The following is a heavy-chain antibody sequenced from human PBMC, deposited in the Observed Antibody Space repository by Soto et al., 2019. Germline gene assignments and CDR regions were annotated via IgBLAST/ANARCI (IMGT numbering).Heavy chain of an antibody. CDR3: AKDGNHSNGWWAAFEI. D-gene: IGHD6-19*01. CDR1: GFTFTDYA. Sequence: EVQVLESGGGLVQPGGSLRLSCAASGFTFTDYAMNWVRQAPGKGLEWVSTISGSGATTYYADSVRGRFTISRDNSKNTLSMQMSSLRAEDTAVYYCAKDGNHSNGWWAAFEIWGQGTVVTVS. J-gene: IGHJ3*02. V-gene: IGHV3-23*01. CDR2: ISGSGATT.